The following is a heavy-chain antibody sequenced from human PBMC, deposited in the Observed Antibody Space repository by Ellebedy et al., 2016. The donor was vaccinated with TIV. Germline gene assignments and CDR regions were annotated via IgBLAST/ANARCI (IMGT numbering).Heavy chain of an antibody. D-gene: IGHD3-10*01. CDR1: GFTFSTYS. Sequence: GGSLRLSCAASGFTFSTYSMNWVRQAPGKGLEWVSSMSGTSSYVHYADSVEGRFTISRDNAKNSLYLHMSSLRVEDTAIYYCARDGPTSWFGDESYWGQGTLVTVS. V-gene: IGHV3-21*06. CDR2: MSGTSSYV. CDR3: ARDGPTSWFGDESY. J-gene: IGHJ4*02.